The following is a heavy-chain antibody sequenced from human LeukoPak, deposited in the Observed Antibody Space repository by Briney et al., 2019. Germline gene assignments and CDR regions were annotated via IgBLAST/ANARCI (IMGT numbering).Heavy chain of an antibody. D-gene: IGHD1-1*01. CDR1: GFTFTSAA. J-gene: IGHJ4*02. CDR2: IVVGSSNT. CDR3: AAGLVQLERRSYFDY. Sequence: GTSVKVSCKACGFTFTSAAVQWVRQARGQRLEWIGWIVVGSSNTNYAQKFQERVTITRDMSTSTAYMELSSLRSEDTAVYYCAAGLVQLERRSYFDYWGQGTLVTVSS. V-gene: IGHV1-58*01.